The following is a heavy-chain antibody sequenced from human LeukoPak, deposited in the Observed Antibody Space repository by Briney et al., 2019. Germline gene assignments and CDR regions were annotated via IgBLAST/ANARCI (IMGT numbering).Heavy chain of an antibody. CDR1: GGFISSGGYY. CDR2: IYYSGST. V-gene: IGHV4-31*03. CDR3: AREMTARGYYGMDV. Sequence: SQTLSLTCTVSGGFISSGGYYWNWIRQHPGKGLEWIGHIYYSGSTYYNPSLKSRVIISVDMSKNQFSLKLRSVTAADTAVYYCAREMTARGYYGMDVWGQGTTVTVSS. J-gene: IGHJ6*02.